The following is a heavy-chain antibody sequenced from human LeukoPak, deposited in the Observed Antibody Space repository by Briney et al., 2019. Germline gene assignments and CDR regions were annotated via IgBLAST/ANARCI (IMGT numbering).Heavy chain of an antibody. CDR3: GRGSGRYYYDSSGSLFDY. V-gene: IGHV4-4*07. CDR2: IYTSGST. CDR1: GGSISSYY. Sequence: SETLSLTCTVSGGSISSYYWSWIRQPAGKGLEWIGRIYTSGSTNYNPSLKSRVTMSVDTSKNQFSLKLSSVTAADTAVYYCGRGSGRYYYDSSGSLFDYWGQGTLVTVSS. D-gene: IGHD3-22*01. J-gene: IGHJ4*02.